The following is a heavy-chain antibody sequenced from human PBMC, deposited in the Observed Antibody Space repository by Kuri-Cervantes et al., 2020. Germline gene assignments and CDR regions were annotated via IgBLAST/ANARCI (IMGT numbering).Heavy chain of an antibody. CDR1: GFTFSSYA. CDR2: ISYDGSNK. Sequence: GESLKISCAASGFTFSSYAMHWVRQAPGKGLEWVAVISYDGSNKYYADSVKGRFTISRDNSKNTLYLQMNSLRAEETAVYYCASPLAVRRSSSWYKGWAEGAFDPWGQGTLVTVSS. D-gene: IGHD6-13*01. CDR3: ASPLAVRRSSSWYKGWAEGAFDP. J-gene: IGHJ5*02. V-gene: IGHV3-30-3*01.